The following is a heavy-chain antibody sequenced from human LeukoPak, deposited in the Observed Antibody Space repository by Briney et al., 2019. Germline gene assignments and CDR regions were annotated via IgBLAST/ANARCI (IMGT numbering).Heavy chain of an antibody. V-gene: IGHV5-51*01. CDR3: ARHVDYDYVWGSYRSQEYYFDY. Sequence: PGESLKISCKGSGVAFTNYWIGWVRQLPGKGLEWMGIIYPGDSDTRYSPSFQGQVTISADKSISTAYLQWSSLKASDTAMYYCARHVDYDYVWGSYRSQEYYFDYWGQGTLVTVSS. D-gene: IGHD3-16*02. CDR2: IYPGDSDT. J-gene: IGHJ4*02. CDR1: GVAFTNYW.